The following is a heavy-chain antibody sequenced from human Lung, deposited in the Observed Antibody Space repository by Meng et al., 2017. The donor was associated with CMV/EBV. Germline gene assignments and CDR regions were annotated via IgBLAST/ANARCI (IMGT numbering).Heavy chain of an antibody. CDR2: IYYSGST. D-gene: IGHD1-1*01. V-gene: IGHV4-61*01. CDR3: ARAPGYRSLYGMDV. CDR1: YGSVSSGSYY. J-gene: IGHJ6*02. Sequence: GSLRLXXTVSYGSVSSGSYYWSWIRQPPGKGLEWIGYIYYSGSTNYNPSLKSRVTISIDTSKNQFSLKLSSVTAADTAVYYCARAPGYRSLYGMDVLGQRTTVTVSS.